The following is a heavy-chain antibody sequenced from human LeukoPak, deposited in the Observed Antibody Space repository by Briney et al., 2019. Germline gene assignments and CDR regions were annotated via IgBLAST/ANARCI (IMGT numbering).Heavy chain of an antibody. J-gene: IGHJ4*02. CDR2: IRSRAYGGTT. V-gene: IGHV3-49*03. CDR1: GFTFGDYA. Sequence: GGSLRLSCTASGFTFGDYAMSWFRQAPGKGLEWVGFIRSRAYGGTTENAASVKGRFTISRDDSKSIAYLQMNSLKTEDTAVYYCARGGVYCSSVSCSVDYWGQGILVTVSS. D-gene: IGHD2-2*01. CDR3: ARGGVYCSSVSCSVDY.